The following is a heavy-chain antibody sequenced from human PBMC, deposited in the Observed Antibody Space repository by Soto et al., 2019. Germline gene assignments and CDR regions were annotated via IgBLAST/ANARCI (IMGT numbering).Heavy chain of an antibody. V-gene: IGHV4-34*01. CDR2: INHSGST. CDR1: GGSFSGYY. J-gene: IGHJ5*02. CDR3: ARLHSIVVVVAATLYNWFDP. Sequence: QVQLQQWGAGLLKPSETLSLTCAVYGGSFSGYYWSWIRQPPGKGLEWIGEINHSGSTNYNPSLKSRVTISVGTSKNQFSLKLSSVTAADTAVYYCARLHSIVVVVAATLYNWFDPWGQGTLVTVSS. D-gene: IGHD2-15*01.